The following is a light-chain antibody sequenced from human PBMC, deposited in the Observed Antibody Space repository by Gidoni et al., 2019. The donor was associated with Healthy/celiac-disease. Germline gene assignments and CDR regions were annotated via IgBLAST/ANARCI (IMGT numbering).Light chain of an antibody. CDR2: KAS. J-gene: IGKJ4*01. CDR3: QQYNSYSLT. CDR1: QSISSW. V-gene: IGKV1-5*03. Sequence: DIQMTQSPSTLSASVGDRVTITCGASQSISSWLAWYQQKPGKAPTLLLYKASSLESGVPSRFSGSGSGTEFTLTISSLQPDDFATYYCQQYNSYSLTFGGGTKVEIK.